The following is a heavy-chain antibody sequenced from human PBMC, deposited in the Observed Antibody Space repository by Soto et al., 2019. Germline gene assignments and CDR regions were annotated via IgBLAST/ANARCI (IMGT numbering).Heavy chain of an antibody. CDR2: ISTYNGNT. D-gene: IGHD1-26*01. Sequence: HVQLVQSGTEVKKPGASVKVSCKVSGYTFTSYGMSWMRQAPGQGLEWMGWISTYNGNTNYAQNLQGRVSMPTDTSTSTAYMELRSLRSDDTAVYYCASRSGTYPYYFDYWGQGTLVTVSS. V-gene: IGHV1-18*01. CDR1: GYTFTSYG. CDR3: ASRSGTYPYYFDY. J-gene: IGHJ4*02.